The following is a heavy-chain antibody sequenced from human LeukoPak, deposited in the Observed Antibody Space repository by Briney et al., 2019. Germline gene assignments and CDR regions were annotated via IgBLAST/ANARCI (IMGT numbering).Heavy chain of an antibody. CDR1: GYTFTDYY. V-gene: IGHV1-69-2*01. CDR2: VEPEDGET. J-gene: IGHJ4*02. D-gene: IGHD3-10*01. CDR3: ATDSRFGELFYY. Sequence: ASVKVSCKASGYTFTDYYMHWVQQAPGKGLEWMGLVEPEDGETIYAEKLQGRVTITADTSTDTAYMELSSLRSEDTAVYYCATDSRFGELFYYWGQGTLVTVSS.